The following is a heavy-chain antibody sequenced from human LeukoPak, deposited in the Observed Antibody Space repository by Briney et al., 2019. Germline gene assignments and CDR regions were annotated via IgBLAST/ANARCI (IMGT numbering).Heavy chain of an antibody. Sequence: GGSLRLSCAASGFTVSSNYMSWVRQAPGKGLEWVSSISSSSSYIYYADSVKGRFTISRDNAKNSLYLQMNSLRAEDTAVYYCARDEDTGLQPDLLFDYWGQGTLVTVSS. CDR3: ARDEDTGLQPDLLFDY. J-gene: IGHJ4*02. V-gene: IGHV3-21*01. CDR1: GFTVSSNY. D-gene: IGHD5-18*01. CDR2: ISSSSSYI.